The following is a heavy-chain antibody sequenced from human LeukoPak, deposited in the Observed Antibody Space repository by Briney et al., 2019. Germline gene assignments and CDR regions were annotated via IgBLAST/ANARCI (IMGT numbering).Heavy chain of an antibody. CDR1: GGTFSSYA. J-gene: IGHJ5*02. CDR2: IITIFGTA. V-gene: IGHV1-69*05. Sequence: ASVKVSCKASGGTFSSYAISWVRQAPGQGLEWMGGIITIFGTANYAQKFQGIVTITTDESTSTAYMELSSLRSEDTAVYYCARQYEFWPNWFVPWGQGTLVTVSS. CDR3: ARQYEFWPNWFVP. D-gene: IGHD3-3*01.